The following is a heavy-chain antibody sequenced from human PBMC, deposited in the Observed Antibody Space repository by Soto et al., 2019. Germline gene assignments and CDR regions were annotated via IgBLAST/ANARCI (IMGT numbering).Heavy chain of an antibody. CDR2: IKSKTDGGTT. Sequence: EVQLVESGGGLVKPGGSLRLSCAASGFTFSNAWMSWVRQAPGKGLEWVGRIKSKTDGGTTDYAAPVKGRFTISRDDSKNTLYLQMNSLKTEDIAVYYCTVGASPRPRWETHFDYWGQGTLVTVSS. CDR3: TVGASPRPRWETHFDY. D-gene: IGHD1-26*01. V-gene: IGHV3-15*01. J-gene: IGHJ4*02. CDR1: GFTFSNAW.